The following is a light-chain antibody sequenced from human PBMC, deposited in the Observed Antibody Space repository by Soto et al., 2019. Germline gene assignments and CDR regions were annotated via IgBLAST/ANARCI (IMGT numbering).Light chain of an antibody. CDR1: QGISSD. CDR3: QQLNSYPRVT. V-gene: IGKV1-9*01. CDR2: AAS. J-gene: IGKJ3*01. Sequence: DILLTQSPSFLSASVGDRVTITCRASQGISSDLAWYQQKPGKAPKLLIYAASTLQSGVPSRFSGSGSGTEFTLTISSLQPEDFATYYCQQLNSYPRVTFGPGTKVDIK.